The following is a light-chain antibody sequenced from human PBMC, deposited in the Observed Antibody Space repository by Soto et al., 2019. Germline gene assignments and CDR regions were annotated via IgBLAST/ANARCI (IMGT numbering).Light chain of an antibody. V-gene: IGLV1-44*01. CDR2: SDN. CDR1: SSNIGSHT. CDR3: AAWDDTRNAAF. J-gene: IGLJ2*01. Sequence: QLVLTQPYSASGTPGQRVTISCSGSSSNIGSHTLNWYQQLPGSAPSLLIYSDNQRPSGVPDRFSGSTSGTSASLAISGLQSEDEAEYYCAAWDDTRNAAFFGGGTKLTVL.